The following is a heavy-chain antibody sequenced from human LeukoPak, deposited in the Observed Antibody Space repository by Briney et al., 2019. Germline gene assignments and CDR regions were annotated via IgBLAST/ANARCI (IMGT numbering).Heavy chain of an antibody. V-gene: IGHV3-53*01. J-gene: IGHJ6*03. Sequence: GSLRLSCAASGFIVSSNYINWVRQAPGKGLEWVSVIYYDGSTYYADSVKGRFTISRDNSKNTVYLQMNSLRAEDTAVYYCAVSYSSSPLYDYYYYYMDVWGKGTTVTVSS. CDR2: IYYDGST. D-gene: IGHD6-13*01. CDR1: GFIVSSNY. CDR3: AVSYSSSPLYDYYYYYMDV.